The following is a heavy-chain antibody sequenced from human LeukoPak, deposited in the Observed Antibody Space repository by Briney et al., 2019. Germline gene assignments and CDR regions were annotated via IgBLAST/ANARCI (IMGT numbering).Heavy chain of an antibody. Sequence: PGGSLRLSCVTSGFTFSSYGMHWVRQVPGKGLERVAVISYDAKSSYHVDSVKGRFTISRDNSKNTLFLQMNSLRAEDTAIYYCARDRSITNFGVVRRNKAGTLDVWGKGTTVIVSS. D-gene: IGHD3-3*01. CDR3: ARDRSITNFGVVRRNKAGTLDV. CDR1: GFTFSSYG. CDR2: ISYDAKSS. V-gene: IGHV3-30*03. J-gene: IGHJ6*04.